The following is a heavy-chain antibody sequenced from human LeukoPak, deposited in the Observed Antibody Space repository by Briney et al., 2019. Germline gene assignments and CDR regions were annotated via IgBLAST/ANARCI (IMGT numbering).Heavy chain of an antibody. D-gene: IGHD1-26*01. CDR3: ARELSGSCRHDAFDI. V-gene: IGHV4-59*01. CDR1: GGSISSYY. CDR2: IYYSGST. Sequence: SSETLSLTCTVSGGSISSYYWSWIRQPPGKGLEWIGYIYYSGSTNYNPSLKSRVTISVDTSKNQFSLKLNSVTAADTAVYYCARELSGSCRHDAFDIWGQGTMVTVSS. J-gene: IGHJ3*02.